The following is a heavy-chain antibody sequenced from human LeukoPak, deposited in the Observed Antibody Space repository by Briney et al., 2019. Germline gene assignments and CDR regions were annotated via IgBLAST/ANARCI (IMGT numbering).Heavy chain of an antibody. J-gene: IGHJ4*02. CDR3: ARGIAVAGMDY. D-gene: IGHD6-19*01. V-gene: IGHV3-30*03. CDR1: GFTFSTYS. Sequence: GGSLRLSCTASGFTFSTYSMNWVRQAPGKGLEWVAILSNDGSYKYYADSVKGRFTISRDNAKNSLYLQMNSLRAEDTAVYYCARGIAVAGMDYWGQGTLVTVSS. CDR2: LSNDGSYK.